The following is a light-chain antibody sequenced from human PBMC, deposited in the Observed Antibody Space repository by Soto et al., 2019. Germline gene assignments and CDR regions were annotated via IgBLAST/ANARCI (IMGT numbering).Light chain of an antibody. Sequence: SVLTQPPSVSGAPGQRVTISCTGSSSNIGAGYDVHWYQQLPGTAPKLLIYGNSNRPSGVPDRFSGSKSGTSASLAIIGLQAEDEADYYCQSYDSSLSGYVFGTGTKLTVL. CDR1: SSNIGAGYD. CDR3: QSYDSSLSGYV. J-gene: IGLJ1*01. CDR2: GNS. V-gene: IGLV1-40*01.